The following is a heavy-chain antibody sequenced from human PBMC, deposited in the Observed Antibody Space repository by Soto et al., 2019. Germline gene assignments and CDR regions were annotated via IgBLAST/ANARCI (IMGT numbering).Heavy chain of an antibody. D-gene: IGHD1-26*01. CDR2: IYWNDDK. V-gene: IGHV2-5*01. CDR1: GFSLSTRAVG. Sequence: QITLKESGPTLVKPTQTLTLTCTFSGFSLSTRAVGVGWIRQPPGTALEWLALIYWNDDKRYSPSLKNRLTIPKDTSKNHVVLTMTNMDPVDTATYYCAHRHELGSFDIWGQGTKVTVSS. J-gene: IGHJ3*02. CDR3: AHRHELGSFDI.